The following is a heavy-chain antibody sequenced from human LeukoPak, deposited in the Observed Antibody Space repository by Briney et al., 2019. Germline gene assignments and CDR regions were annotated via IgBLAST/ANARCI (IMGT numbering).Heavy chain of an antibody. CDR2: ISRSSSHR. CDR3: TTLMVGPTDPHDY. J-gene: IGHJ4*02. CDR1: GFTFRSYT. Sequence: GSLRLSCAASGFTFRSYTMNWVREAPGKGLEWLSSISRSSSHRYYADSVKGRFTISRDNARNSVDLHLKSLRAEDTAVYYCTTLMVGPTDPHDYWGQGTQVSVSS. V-gene: IGHV3-21*01. D-gene: IGHD1-26*01.